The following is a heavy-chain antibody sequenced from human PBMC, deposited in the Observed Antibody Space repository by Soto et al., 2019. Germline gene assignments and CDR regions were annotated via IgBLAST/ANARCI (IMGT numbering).Heavy chain of an antibody. CDR2: ISIGGTT. J-gene: IGHJ4*02. CDR3: AKNYFFDN. CDR1: GFTFDSYA. Sequence: GGSLRLSWAASGFTFDSYAMSWVRQAPGKGLEWVSSISIGGTTYYADSVKGRFTISRDNSRNTLYLQMNSLRAEDTAFYYCAKNYFFDNWGQGPLVTVSS. V-gene: IGHV3-23*05. D-gene: IGHD1-7*01.